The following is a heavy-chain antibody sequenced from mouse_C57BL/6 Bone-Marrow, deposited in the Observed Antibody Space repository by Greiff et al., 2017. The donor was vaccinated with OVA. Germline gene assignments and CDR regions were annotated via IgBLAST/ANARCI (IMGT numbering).Heavy chain of an antibody. CDR2: IYPGDGDT. V-gene: IGHV1-82*01. CDR1: GYAFSSSW. J-gene: IGHJ3*01. Sequence: QVQLKQSGPELVKPGASVKISCKASGYAFSSSWMNWVKQRPGKGLEWIGRIYPGDGDTNYNGKFKGKATLTADKSSSTAYMQLSSLTSEDSAVYFCARLYGSSLFAYWGQGTLVTVSA. CDR3: ARLYGSSLFAY. D-gene: IGHD1-1*01.